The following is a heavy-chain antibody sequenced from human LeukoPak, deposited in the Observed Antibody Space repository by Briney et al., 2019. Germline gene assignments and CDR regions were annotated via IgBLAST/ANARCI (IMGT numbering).Heavy chain of an antibody. Sequence: GGSLRLSCAASGLTFSSFGMSWVRQAPGKGLEWVSHISGSGTTTYYADSVRGRFTISRDNSKNTLYLQMNSLRAEDTAAYYCAKYTGRRAFDMWGQGTMVTVSS. D-gene: IGHD7-27*01. CDR3: AKYTGRRAFDM. V-gene: IGHV3-23*01. CDR1: GLTFSSFG. J-gene: IGHJ3*02. CDR2: ISGSGTTT.